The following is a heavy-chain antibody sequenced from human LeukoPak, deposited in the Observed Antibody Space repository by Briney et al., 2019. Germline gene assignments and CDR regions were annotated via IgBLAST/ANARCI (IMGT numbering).Heavy chain of an antibody. J-gene: IGHJ4*02. CDR2: ISYDGSNK. Sequence: GGSLRLSCAASGFTFSSYGMHWVRQAPGKGLEWVAVISYDGSNKYYADSVKGRFTISRDNSKNTLYLQMNSLRAEDTAVYYCAKDRSIILWFGELLGYWGQGTLVTVSS. D-gene: IGHD3-10*01. CDR1: GFTFSSYG. V-gene: IGHV3-30*18. CDR3: AKDRSIILWFGELLGY.